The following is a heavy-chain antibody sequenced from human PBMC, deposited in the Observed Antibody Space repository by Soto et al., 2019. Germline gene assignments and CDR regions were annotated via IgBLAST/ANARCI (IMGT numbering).Heavy chain of an antibody. V-gene: IGHV4-34*01. CDR2: INHSGST. J-gene: IGHJ6*02. CDR1: GGSFSGYY. Sequence: LSLTCAVYGGSFSGYYWSWIRQPPGKGLEWIGEINHSGSTNYNPSLKSRVTISVDTSKNQFSLKLSSVTAADTAVYYCARERVRGVIRIYYYYGMDVWGQGTTVTV. CDR3: ARERVRGVIRIYYYYGMDV. D-gene: IGHD3-10*01.